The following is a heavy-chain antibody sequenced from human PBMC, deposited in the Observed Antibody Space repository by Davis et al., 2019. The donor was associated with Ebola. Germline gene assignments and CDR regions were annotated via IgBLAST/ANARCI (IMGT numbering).Heavy chain of an antibody. J-gene: IGHJ4*02. Sequence: GESLKISCAASGFTFSSYSMNWVRQAPGKGLEWVSSISSSSSYIYYADSVKGRFTISRDNAKNSLYLQMNSLRAEDTAVYYCARELYYCGGDCYHDYWGQGTLVTVSS. CDR2: ISSSSSYI. D-gene: IGHD2-21*02. CDR3: ARELYYCGGDCYHDY. CDR1: GFTFSSYS. V-gene: IGHV3-21*01.